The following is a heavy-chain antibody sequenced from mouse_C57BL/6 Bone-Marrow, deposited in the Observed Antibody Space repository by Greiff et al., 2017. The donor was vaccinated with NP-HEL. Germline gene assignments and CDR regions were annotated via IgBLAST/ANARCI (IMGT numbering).Heavy chain of an antibody. CDR1: GFTFSSYA. D-gene: IGHD1-1*01. CDR3: ARLSYYGSSSIWYFDV. CDR2: ISDGGSYT. Sequence: EVQLVESGGGLVKPGGSLKLSCAASGFTFSSYAMSWVRQTPEKRLEWVATISDGGSYTYYPDNVKGRFTISRDNAKNNLYLQMSHLKSEDTAMYYCARLSYYGSSSIWYFDVWGTGTTVTVSS. J-gene: IGHJ1*03. V-gene: IGHV5-4*01.